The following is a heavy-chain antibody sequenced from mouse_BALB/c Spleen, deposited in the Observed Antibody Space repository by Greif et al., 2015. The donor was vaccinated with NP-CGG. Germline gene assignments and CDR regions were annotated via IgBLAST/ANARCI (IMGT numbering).Heavy chain of an antibody. D-gene: IGHD4-1*01. CDR2: IYPGSGNT. J-gene: IGHJ4*01. CDR1: GYTFTDYY. CDR3: ARRTGTEAMDY. Sequence: VQLQQSGPELVKPGASVKISCKASGYTFTDYYINWVEQKPGQGLEWIGWIYPGSGNTKYNEKFKGKATLTVDTSSSTAYMQLSSLTSEDTAVYFCARRTGTEAMDYWGQGTSVTVFS. V-gene: IGHV1-84*02.